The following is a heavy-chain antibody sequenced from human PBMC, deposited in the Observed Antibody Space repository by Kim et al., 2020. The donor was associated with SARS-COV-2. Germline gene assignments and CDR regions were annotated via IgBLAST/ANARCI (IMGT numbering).Heavy chain of an antibody. Sequence: ASVKVSCKASGYTFTNYAMNWVRQAPGQGLEWMGWINTNTGNPTYAQGFTGRFVFSLDTSVSTAYLQISSLKAEDTAVYYCVRDNSDDFILYYMDVWGKGTTVTVSS. CDR3: VRDNSDDFILYYMDV. CDR1: GYTFTNYA. CDR2: INTNTGNP. V-gene: IGHV7-4-1*02. J-gene: IGHJ6*04. D-gene: IGHD3-3*01.